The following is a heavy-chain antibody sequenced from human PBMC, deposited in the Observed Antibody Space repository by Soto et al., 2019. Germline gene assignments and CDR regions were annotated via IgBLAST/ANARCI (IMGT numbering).Heavy chain of an antibody. CDR3: AKAPSSNWWPFDY. Sequence: GGSLRLSCAASGFTFSSYAMNWVRQAPGKGLEWVSAISDSGGSTYYADSVKGRFTISRDNSKNTLYLQMNSLRAEDAAVYYCAKAPSSNWWPFDYWGQGTLVTVSS. CDR1: GFTFSSYA. V-gene: IGHV3-23*01. J-gene: IGHJ4*02. D-gene: IGHD6-13*01. CDR2: ISDSGGST.